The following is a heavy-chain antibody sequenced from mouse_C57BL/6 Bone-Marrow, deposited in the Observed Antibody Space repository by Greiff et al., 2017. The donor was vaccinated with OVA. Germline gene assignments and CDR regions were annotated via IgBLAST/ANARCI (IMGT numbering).Heavy chain of an antibody. Sequence: EVKLVESGGGLVKPGGSLKLSCAASGFTFSSSAMSWVRQTPEKRLEWVATISDGGSYTYYPDNVKGRFTISRDNAKNNLYLQMSHLKSEDTAMYYCAKTTVVATRYFDVWGTGTTVTVSS. D-gene: IGHD1-1*01. V-gene: IGHV5-4*03. CDR1: GFTFSSSA. CDR3: AKTTVVATRYFDV. CDR2: ISDGGSYT. J-gene: IGHJ1*03.